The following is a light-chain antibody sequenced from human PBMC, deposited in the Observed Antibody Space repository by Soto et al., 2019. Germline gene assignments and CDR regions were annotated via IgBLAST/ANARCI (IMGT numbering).Light chain of an antibody. CDR2: GAS. CDR1: QSVSSSY. Sequence: EIVLTQSPGTLSLSPGERATLSCRASQSVSSSYLAWYQQKPGQAPSLLIYGASSRATGIPDRFSGSGSGTDFTLTISRLEPEDFVVYYCQQYGSSPNTFGQGTKLEIK. J-gene: IGKJ2*01. V-gene: IGKV3-20*01. CDR3: QQYGSSPNT.